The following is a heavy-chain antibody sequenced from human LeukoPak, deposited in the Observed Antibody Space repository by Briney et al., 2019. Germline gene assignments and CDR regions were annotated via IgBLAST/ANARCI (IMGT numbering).Heavy chain of an antibody. V-gene: IGHV3-66*01. D-gene: IGHD5-12*01. CDR3: ARYDYGRSGFDY. CDR1: GFTFSTNY. Sequence: GGSQRLSCAASGFTFSTNYMTWVRQAPGKGLEWVSVIYSGGTTYYADSVKGRFSISRDNSKNTLYLQMNSLRAEDTAVYYCARYDYGRSGFDYWGQGTLVTVSS. CDR2: IYSGGTT. J-gene: IGHJ4*02.